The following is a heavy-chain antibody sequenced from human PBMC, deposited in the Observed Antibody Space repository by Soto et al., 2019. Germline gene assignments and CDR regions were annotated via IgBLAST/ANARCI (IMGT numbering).Heavy chain of an antibody. CDR3: AKDAPGSGWLSDY. CDR2: ISGNGGT. Sequence: EVQLLESGGGLVQPGGSVRLSCAASGFTFTIYAMSWVRQVPGKGLEWVSTISGNGGTSYADFVRGRFTISRDNSKNTLYLQMNSLRVDDTAIYYCAKDAPGSGWLSDYWGQGTLVTVSS. CDR1: GFTFTIYA. V-gene: IGHV3-23*01. J-gene: IGHJ4*02. D-gene: IGHD3-22*01.